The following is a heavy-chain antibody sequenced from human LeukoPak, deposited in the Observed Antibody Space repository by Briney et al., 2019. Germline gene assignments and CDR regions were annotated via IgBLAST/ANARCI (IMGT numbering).Heavy chain of an antibody. CDR1: GFTFSSYA. J-gene: IGHJ4*02. Sequence: PGGSLRLSCAASGFTFSSYAMSWVRQAPGKGLEWVSAISGSGGSTYYADSVKGRFTISRDNSKDTLYLQMNSLRAEDTAVYYCAKRRSSGYYFDYWGQGTLVTVSS. CDR2: ISGSGGST. CDR3: AKRRSSGYYFDY. V-gene: IGHV3-23*01.